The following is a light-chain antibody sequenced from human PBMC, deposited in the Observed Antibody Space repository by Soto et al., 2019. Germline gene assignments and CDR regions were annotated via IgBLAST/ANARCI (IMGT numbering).Light chain of an antibody. J-gene: IGKJ1*01. CDR2: GAS. Sequence: ETVLTQSPGTVSLSPGERATLSCRASQTIRSNYLAWYRQTPGQAPRLLIYGASNRATGIADRFSGSGSGTDFTLIISRLEPEDFALYYCQQYGSSPWTFGQGTKAEIK. CDR3: QQYGSSPWT. CDR1: QTIRSNY. V-gene: IGKV3-20*01.